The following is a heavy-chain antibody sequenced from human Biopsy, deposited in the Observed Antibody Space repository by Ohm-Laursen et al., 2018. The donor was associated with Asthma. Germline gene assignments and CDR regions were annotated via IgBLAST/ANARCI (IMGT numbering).Heavy chain of an antibody. Sequence: EASVKVSCKISGYSLTDLSMHWVRQAPGQGLEWMGGHDHEEGGTVNARRFQGGVTMTEDTSTDTAYMELSSLSSDDTAVYYCASDFPKDYVRYNFQFWGQGTLVTVSS. D-gene: IGHD4-17*01. CDR1: GYSLTDLS. J-gene: IGHJ4*02. CDR2: HDHEEGGT. CDR3: ASDFPKDYVRYNFQF. V-gene: IGHV1-24*01.